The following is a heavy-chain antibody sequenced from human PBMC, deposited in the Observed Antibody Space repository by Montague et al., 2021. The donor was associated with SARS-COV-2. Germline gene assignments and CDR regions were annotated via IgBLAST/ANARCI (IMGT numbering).Heavy chain of an antibody. J-gene: IGHJ4*02. V-gene: IGHV4-59*13. CDR2: IYYTGST. D-gene: IGHD4-23*01. Sequence: SETLSLTCNVSGGSINNYYWSWIRQSSGRGLEWIGYIYYTGSTTCNPSLDSRVTISLDTSRDLVSLELRSLTAADAAVYYCARGGGWKRHFDYWGQGTLVAVSS. CDR1: GGSINNYY. CDR3: ARGGGWKRHFDY.